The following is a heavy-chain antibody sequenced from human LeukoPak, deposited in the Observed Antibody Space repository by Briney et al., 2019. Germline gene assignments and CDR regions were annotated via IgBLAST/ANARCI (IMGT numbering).Heavy chain of an antibody. CDR2: MYSGGDT. J-gene: IGHJ5*02. CDR3: ARDAPQVPAAGVLAS. D-gene: IGHD6-13*01. Sequence: GGSLRLSCAASGFTVSDNYMSWVRQAPGKGLEWVSAMYSGGDTYYADSVKGRFTFSRDISKNTLYLQMNGLRTEDTAMYYCARDAPQVPAAGVLASWGQGTWSPSPQ. CDR1: GFTVSDNY. V-gene: IGHV3-53*01.